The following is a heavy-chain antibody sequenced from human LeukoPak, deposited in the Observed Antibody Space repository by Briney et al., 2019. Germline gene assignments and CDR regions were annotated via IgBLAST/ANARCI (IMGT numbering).Heavy chain of an antibody. CDR3: ARERNVWGSYRSFDY. V-gene: IGHV4-39*07. J-gene: IGHJ4*02. CDR1: SGSISTSNYY. CDR2: IFYSGST. D-gene: IGHD3-16*02. Sequence: SETLSLTCTVSSGSISTSNYYWGWVRQPPGKALEWIGNIFYSGSTNYNPSLKSRVTISVDTSKNQFSLKLSSVTAADTAVYYCARERNVWGSYRSFDYWGQGTLVTVSS.